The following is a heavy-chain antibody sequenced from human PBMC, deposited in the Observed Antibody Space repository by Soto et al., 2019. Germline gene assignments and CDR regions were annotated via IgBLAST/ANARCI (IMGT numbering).Heavy chain of an antibody. Sequence: GGALRVSCLASEVIFSNSAMHWVRHAPGKGLEWVAVVSFDGSLKYYADSVEGRFTISRDSSKNTLYLQMNSLRPEDTAVYYCARDGPSSLTSYFDYWGQGTLVTVS. D-gene: IGHD2-2*01. CDR3: ARDGPSSLTSYFDY. CDR1: EVIFSNSA. CDR2: VSFDGSLK. V-gene: IGHV3-30*04. J-gene: IGHJ4*02.